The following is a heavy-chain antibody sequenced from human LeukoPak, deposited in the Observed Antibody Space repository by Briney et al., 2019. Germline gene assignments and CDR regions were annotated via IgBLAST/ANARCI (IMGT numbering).Heavy chain of an antibody. Sequence: GASLKLSSTASGYTFTGYYMHWVRQAPGQGVEWMGWINPNSGGTNYAQKFQGRVTMTRDTSISTAYMELSRLRSDDTAVYYCARDHFPYGSGTAPGFDRWGQGTLVTVSS. CDR3: ARDHFPYGSGTAPGFDR. CDR1: GYTFTGYY. J-gene: IGHJ5*02. V-gene: IGHV1-2*02. D-gene: IGHD3-10*01. CDR2: INPNSGGT.